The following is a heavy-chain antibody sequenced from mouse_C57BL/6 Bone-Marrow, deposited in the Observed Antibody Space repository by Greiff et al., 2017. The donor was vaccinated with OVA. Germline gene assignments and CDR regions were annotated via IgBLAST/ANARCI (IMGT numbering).Heavy chain of an antibody. Sequence: QVQLQQSGAELVRPGASVTLSCTASGYTFTDYEMHWVKQTPVHGLEWIGAIDPATGGTAYNQKFKGTAILTADKASSTAYMELRSLTSEDSAVYYCTSGYSNYYAMDYWGQGTSVTVSA. CDR3: TSGYSNYYAMDY. J-gene: IGHJ4*01. CDR2: IDPATGGT. D-gene: IGHD2-5*01. CDR1: GYTFTDYE. V-gene: IGHV1-15*01.